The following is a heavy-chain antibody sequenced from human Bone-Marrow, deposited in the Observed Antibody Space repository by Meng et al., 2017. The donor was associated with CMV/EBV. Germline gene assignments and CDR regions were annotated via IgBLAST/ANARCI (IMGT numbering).Heavy chain of an antibody. V-gene: IGHV1-18*01. J-gene: IGHJ4*01. CDR1: CYSFTSYG. Sequence: ASVKVSCKSSCYSFTSYGISWVRQAPGQGLEWMGWISVYNGNTNYAQKLQGRVTMTTDTSTSTDYMELRSLRSDDTAVYYCARDMRGSSTRWIIVYFDYWGHGTLVTVSS. CDR2: ISVYNGNT. D-gene: IGHD2-2*01. CDR3: ARDMRGSSTRWIIVYFDY.